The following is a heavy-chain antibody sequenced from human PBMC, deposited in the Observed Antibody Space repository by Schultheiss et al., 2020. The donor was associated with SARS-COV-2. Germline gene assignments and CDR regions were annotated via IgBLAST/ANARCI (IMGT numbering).Heavy chain of an antibody. V-gene: IGHV4-39*01. Sequence: SETLSLTCTVSGGSISSSSYYWGWIRQPPGKGLEWIGSIYYSGSTYYNPSLKSRVTISVDTSKNQFSLKLSSVTAADTAVYYCASQSNWGPSKPFDYWGQGTLVTVSS. J-gene: IGHJ4*02. CDR1: GGSISSSSYY. CDR2: IYYSGST. D-gene: IGHD7-27*01. CDR3: ASQSNWGPSKPFDY.